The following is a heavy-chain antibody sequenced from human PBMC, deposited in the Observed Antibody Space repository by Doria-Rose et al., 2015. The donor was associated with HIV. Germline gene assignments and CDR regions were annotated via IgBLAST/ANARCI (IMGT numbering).Heavy chain of an antibody. Sequence: QDSGPVLVKPTETLTLTCTVSGVSLSSPGMGVSWIRQPPGKALEWLANTFSDDERSYTTSLKSRLTISRGTSKSQVVLTMTDMDPVDTATYYCARIKSSRWYHKYYFDFWGQGTLVIVSA. D-gene: IGHD6-13*01. CDR3: ARIKSSRWYHKYYFDF. CDR2: TFSDDER. J-gene: IGHJ4*02. V-gene: IGHV2-26*01. CDR1: GVSLSSPGMG.